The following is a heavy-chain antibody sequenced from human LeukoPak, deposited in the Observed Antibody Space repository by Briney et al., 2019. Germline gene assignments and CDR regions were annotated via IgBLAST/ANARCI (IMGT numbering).Heavy chain of an antibody. CDR3: ARDDYGDYVLRA. J-gene: IGHJ5*02. CDR1: GGTFSSHA. CDR2: IIPIFGTA. Sequence: ASVKVSCKASGGTFSSHAISWVRQAPGQGLEWMGGIIPIFGTANYAQKFQGRVTITADESTSTAYMELSSLRSEDTAVYYCARDDYGDYVLRAWGQGTLVTASS. V-gene: IGHV1-69*13. D-gene: IGHD4-17*01.